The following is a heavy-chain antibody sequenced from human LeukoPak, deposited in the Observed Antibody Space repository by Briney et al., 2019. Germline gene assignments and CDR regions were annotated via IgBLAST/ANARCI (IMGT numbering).Heavy chain of an antibody. CDR1: VGSIGTFY. D-gene: IGHD1-1*01. V-gene: IGHV4-59*01. Sequence: SETLSLTCTVSVGSIGTFYWTWIRQPPGKGLEWIGYIYDSGSTSYNPSLKSRVTISVDTSKNQFSLKLSSVTAADTAMYYCARGTYDWNDWSHYYYYYMDVWGKGTTVTISS. CDR3: ARGTYDWNDWSHYYYYYMDV. J-gene: IGHJ6*03. CDR2: IYDSGST.